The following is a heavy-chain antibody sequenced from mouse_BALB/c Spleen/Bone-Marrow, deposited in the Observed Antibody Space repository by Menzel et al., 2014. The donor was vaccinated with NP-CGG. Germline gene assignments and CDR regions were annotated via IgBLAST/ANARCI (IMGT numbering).Heavy chain of an antibody. CDR2: INPGSSTI. J-gene: IGHJ4*01. V-gene: IGHV4-2*02. CDR1: GFDFSRYW. CDR3: ARQTGTGAMDY. Sequence: EVQRVESGGGLVQPGGSLNLSCAASGFDFSRYWMSWARQAPGKGQEWIGEINPGSSTINYTPSLKDKFIISRDNAKNTLYLQMSKVRSEDTALYYCARQTGTGAMDYWGQGTSVTVSS. D-gene: IGHD4-1*01.